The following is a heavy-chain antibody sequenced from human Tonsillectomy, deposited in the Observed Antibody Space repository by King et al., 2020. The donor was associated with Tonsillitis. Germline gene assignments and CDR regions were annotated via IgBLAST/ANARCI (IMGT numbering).Heavy chain of an antibody. D-gene: IGHD3-22*01. J-gene: IGHJ6*02. CDR1: GFTFRTYA. Sequence: VQLVESGGGVVQPGRSLRLSCAASGFTFRTYAMYWVRQAPGKGLEWVAVMSYDGSNKYYADSVKGRFTISRDNSKNTLYLQMNSLRVEDTAVYYCARDTVVVIDATRYFYFGMDVWGQGTTVTVSS. CDR3: ARDTVVVIDATRYFYFGMDV. V-gene: IGHV3-30*14. CDR2: MSYDGSNK.